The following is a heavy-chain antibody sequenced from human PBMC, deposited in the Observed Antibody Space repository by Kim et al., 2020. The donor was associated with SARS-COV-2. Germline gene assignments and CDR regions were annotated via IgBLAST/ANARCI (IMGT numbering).Heavy chain of an antibody. Sequence: GESLKISCKGSGYSFTSYWIGWVRQMPGKGLEWMGIIYPGDSDTRYSPSFQGQVTISADKSISTAYLQWSSLKASDTAMYYCARRKVWYYYDSSGYYLDYWGQGTLVTVSS. CDR2: IYPGDSDT. CDR1: GYSFTSYW. V-gene: IGHV5-51*01. J-gene: IGHJ4*02. CDR3: ARRKVWYYYDSSGYYLDY. D-gene: IGHD3-22*01.